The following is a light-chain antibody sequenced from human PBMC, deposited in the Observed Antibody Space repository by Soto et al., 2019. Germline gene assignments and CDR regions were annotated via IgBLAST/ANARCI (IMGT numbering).Light chain of an antibody. V-gene: IGKV1-39*01. CDR3: QQSHSTPRT. J-gene: IGKJ1*01. Sequence: DIQMTQSPSSLSASVGYRVTITCRASQSISSNLNWYQQKPGRAPDLLIYAASSLHSGVPSRFSGSASGTDFTLTISSLQPEDSATYYCQQSHSTPRTFGQGTKVEIK. CDR1: QSISSN. CDR2: AAS.